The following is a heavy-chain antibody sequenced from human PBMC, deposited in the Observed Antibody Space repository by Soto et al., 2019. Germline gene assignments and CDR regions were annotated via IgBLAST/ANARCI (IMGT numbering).Heavy chain of an antibody. D-gene: IGHD3-3*01. CDR3: ARDTRDDYDFWSGFGT. J-gene: IGHJ4*02. CDR1: GGSISSGGYY. V-gene: IGHV4-31*03. CDR2: IYHSGSA. Sequence: SETLSLTCTVSGGSISSGGYYWSWIRQHPGKGLEWIGYIYHSGSAYYNPSLKSRVTISVDTSKNQFSLKLSSVTAADTAVYYCARDTRDDYDFWSGFGTWGQGTLVTVSS.